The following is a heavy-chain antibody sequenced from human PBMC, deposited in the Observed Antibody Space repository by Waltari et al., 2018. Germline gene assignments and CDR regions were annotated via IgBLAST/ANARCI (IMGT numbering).Heavy chain of an antibody. D-gene: IGHD6-19*01. CDR2: IRYDGSNK. CDR3: ANNIAVAGRWDY. Sequence: QVQLVESGGGVVQPGGSLRLSCAASGFTFSSYDMHWFRQAPGKGLEWVAFIRYDGSNKYYADSVKGRFTISRDNSKNTLYLQMNSLRAEDTAVYYCANNIAVAGRWDYWGQGTLVTVSS. CDR1: GFTFSSYD. J-gene: IGHJ4*02. V-gene: IGHV3-30*02.